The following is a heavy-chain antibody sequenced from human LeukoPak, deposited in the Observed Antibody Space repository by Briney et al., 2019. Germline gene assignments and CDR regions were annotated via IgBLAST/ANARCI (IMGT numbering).Heavy chain of an antibody. Sequence: ASVKVSLKASVYTFTSYGFSWVRQAPGQGREWMGWISAYNGKTNYAQKLQDRVTMTTDTSTSTAYMELRSLRSDDTAVYYCARDGGYSAISDYWGQGTLVTVSS. CDR3: ARDGGYSAISDY. CDR1: VYTFTSYG. D-gene: IGHD5-12*01. CDR2: ISAYNGKT. J-gene: IGHJ4*02. V-gene: IGHV1-18*01.